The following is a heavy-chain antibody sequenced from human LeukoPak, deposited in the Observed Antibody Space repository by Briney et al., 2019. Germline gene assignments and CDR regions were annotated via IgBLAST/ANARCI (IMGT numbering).Heavy chain of an antibody. J-gene: IGHJ4*02. CDR1: GYTFTKYW. D-gene: IGHD6-19*01. CDR3: ARLLSGYSNAWYDY. CDR2: IYPGDSDT. V-gene: IGHV5-51*01. Sequence: GESLKISCQGSGYTFTKYWIGWVRQMPGQGLECMGIIYPGDSDTRYNASFQGQVTISADKSISTAYLQWSSLKASDTAMYYCARLLSGYSNAWYDYWGQGTLVTVSS.